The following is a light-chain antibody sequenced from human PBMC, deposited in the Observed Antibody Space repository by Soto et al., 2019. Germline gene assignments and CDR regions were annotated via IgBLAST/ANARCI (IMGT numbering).Light chain of an antibody. Sequence: QSALTQPPSASGSPGQSVAISCSGTSSDVGGYNYVSWYQQHPGKAPKLMIYDVNKRPSGVPDRFSGSKSGNTASLTVSGLQAEDEADYYCVSYAGSNKPAFGRGTKLIVL. CDR2: DVN. J-gene: IGLJ2*01. V-gene: IGLV2-8*01. CDR3: VSYAGSNKPA. CDR1: SSDVGGYNY.